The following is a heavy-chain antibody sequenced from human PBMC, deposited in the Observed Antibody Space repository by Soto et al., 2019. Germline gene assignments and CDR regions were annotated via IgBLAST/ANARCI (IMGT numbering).Heavy chain of an antibody. V-gene: IGHV1-8*01. D-gene: IGHD3-22*01. J-gene: IGHJ3*02. Sequence: ASVKVSCKASGYTFTSYDINWVRQATGQGLEWMGWMNPNSGNTGYAQKFQGRVTMTRNTSISTAYMELSSLRSEDTAVYYCARGRFGSSGYYYGGTRDASDIWGQGTMVTVSS. CDR2: MNPNSGNT. CDR1: GYTFTSYD. CDR3: ARGRFGSSGYYYGGTRDASDI.